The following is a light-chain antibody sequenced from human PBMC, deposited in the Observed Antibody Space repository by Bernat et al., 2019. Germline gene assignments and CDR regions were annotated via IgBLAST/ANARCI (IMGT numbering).Light chain of an antibody. CDR1: SSDVGGYNY. Sequence: QSALTQPPSAAGSPGQSVTISCTGTSSDVGGYNYVSWYQQHPGKVPKLKIYAVSERPSGVPDRFSGSKSGNTASLTVSGLQAEDEADYYCSSDAGDNKVVIGGGTKLTVL. V-gene: IGLV2-8*01. CDR3: SSDAGDNKVV. J-gene: IGLJ3*02. CDR2: AVS.